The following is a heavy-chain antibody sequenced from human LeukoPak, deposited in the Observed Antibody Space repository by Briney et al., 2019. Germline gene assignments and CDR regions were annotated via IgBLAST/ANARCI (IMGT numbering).Heavy chain of an antibody. D-gene: IGHD1-26*01. CDR1: GGSISSGSYY. V-gene: IGHV4-61*02. Sequence: SQTLSLTCTVSGGSISSGSYYWSWIRQPAGKGLEWIGRIYTSGSTNYNPSLKSRVTISVDTSKNQFSLKLSSVTAADTAVYYCARDDRSGSYYYYCMDVWGKGTTVTVSS. CDR2: IYTSGST. CDR3: ARDDRSGSYYYYCMDV. J-gene: IGHJ6*03.